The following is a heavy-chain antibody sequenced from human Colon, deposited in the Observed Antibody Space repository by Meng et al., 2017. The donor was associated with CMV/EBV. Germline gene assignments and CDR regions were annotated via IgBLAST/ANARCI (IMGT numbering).Heavy chain of an antibody. D-gene: IGHD2-15*01. CDR3: ATDQSMVVVPRSKTFDI. Sequence: GESLKISCVGSGFPFSTYGMNWVRQAPGKGLEWLSYISSGGNTRYYPDSVKGRFTISRDNARNSLYLQMDSLRADDTGVYFCATDQSMVVVPRSKTFDIWGQGTVVTVSS. CDR2: ISSGGNTR. CDR1: GFPFSTYG. J-gene: IGHJ3*02. V-gene: IGHV3-48*04.